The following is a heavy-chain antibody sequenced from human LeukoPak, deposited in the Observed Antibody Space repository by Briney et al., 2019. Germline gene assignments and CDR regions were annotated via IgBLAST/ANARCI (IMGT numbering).Heavy chain of an antibody. CDR3: ARDLYCSSTSCHTGLYYYYYYGMDV. J-gene: IGHJ6*02. Sequence: PGRSLRLSCAASGFTFSNYGMQWVRQAPGKGLEWVAVIWYDGSNKYYADSVKGRFTISRDNSKNTLYLQMNSLRAEDTAVYYCARDLYCSSTSCHTGLYYYYYYGMDVWGRGTTVTVSS. D-gene: IGHD2-2*02. CDR1: GFTFSNYG. V-gene: IGHV3-33*08. CDR2: IWYDGSNK.